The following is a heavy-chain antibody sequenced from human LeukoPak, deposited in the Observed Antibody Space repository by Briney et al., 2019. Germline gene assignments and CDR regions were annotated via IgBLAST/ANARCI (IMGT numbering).Heavy chain of an antibody. CDR2: IYYSGST. D-gene: IGHD2-2*01. J-gene: IGHJ3*02. CDR1: GGSISSYY. Sequence: PSETLSLTCTASGGSISSYYWSWIRQPPGKGLEWIGYIYYSGSTNYNPSLKSRVTISVDTSKNQFSLKLSSVTAADTAVYYCARDVVVVPAAMVNAFDIWGQGTMVTVSS. V-gene: IGHV4-59*12. CDR3: ARDVVVVPAAMVNAFDI.